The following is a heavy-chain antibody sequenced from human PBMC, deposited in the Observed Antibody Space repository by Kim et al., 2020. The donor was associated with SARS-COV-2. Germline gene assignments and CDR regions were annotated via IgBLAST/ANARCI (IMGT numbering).Heavy chain of an antibody. CDR3: ARGRAGVVPSPVLGLGPYYHYYAMDV. J-gene: IGHJ6*02. D-gene: IGHD2-8*02. V-gene: IGHV4-34*01. CDR1: GGSFSDYT. Sequence: SETLSLTCAVYGGSFSDYTWTWIRQPPGKGLEWIGEINHSGSTNLSPSLKSRITISVDTSQSQFSLRLKSMTATDAAVYSCARGRAGVVPSPVLGLGPYYHYYAMDVWGRGTPVAVSS. CDR2: INHSGST.